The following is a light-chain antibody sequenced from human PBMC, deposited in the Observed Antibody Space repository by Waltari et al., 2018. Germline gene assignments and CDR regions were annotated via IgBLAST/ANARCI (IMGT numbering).Light chain of an antibody. J-gene: IGLJ2*01. CDR2: EVS. CDR1: SSDVGGYNY. V-gene: IGLV2-14*01. CDR3: SSYASSKTVV. Sequence: QSALTQPASVSGSPGQSITISCTGTSSDVGGYNYVSWYQQHPGKAPKLMIYEVSNRPSVIPLRFSGSKSGNTASLTISGLQAEDESAYYCSSYASSKTVVFGGGTKLTVL.